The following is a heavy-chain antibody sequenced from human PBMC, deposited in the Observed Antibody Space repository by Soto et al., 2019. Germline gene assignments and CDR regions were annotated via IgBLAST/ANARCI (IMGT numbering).Heavy chain of an antibody. V-gene: IGHV2-5*02. CDR2: IYWDDDK. J-gene: IGHJ4*02. CDR3: AHSTYYYGSGSYWNYFDY. CDR1: GFSLSTSGVG. D-gene: IGHD3-10*01. Sequence: QITLKESGPTLVKPTQTLTLTCTFSGFSLSTSGVGVGWIRQPPGKALEWLALIYWDDDKRYSPSLKSRLTITKDTSKNQVVLTMTNMDPVDTATYYCAHSTYYYGSGSYWNYFDYWGQGTLVTVSS.